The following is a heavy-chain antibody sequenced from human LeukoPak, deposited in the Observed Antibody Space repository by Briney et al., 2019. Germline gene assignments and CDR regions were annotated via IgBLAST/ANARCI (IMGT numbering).Heavy chain of an antibody. Sequence: PSETLSLTCAVYGGSFSGYYWSWIRQPPGKGLEWIGEINHSGSTNYNPSLKSRVTISVDTSKNQFSLKLSSVTAADTAVYYCARGVRGSFFNWFDPWGQGTLVTVS. CDR2: INHSGST. CDR3: ARGVRGSFFNWFDP. D-gene: IGHD3-10*01. J-gene: IGHJ5*02. V-gene: IGHV4-34*01. CDR1: GGSFSGYY.